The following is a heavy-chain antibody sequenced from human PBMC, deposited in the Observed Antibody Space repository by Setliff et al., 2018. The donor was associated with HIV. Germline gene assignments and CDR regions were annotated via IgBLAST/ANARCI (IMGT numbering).Heavy chain of an antibody. D-gene: IGHD3-10*01. CDR1: GYTFTSYY. CDR2: IHPSGGST. Sequence: ASVKVSCKASGYTFTSYYIHWVRQAPGQGLEWMGVIHPSGGSTSYAQSFQDRVTMTRDTSTSTVYMELSSLRSEDTAVYYCACTYYYGSGSPGSYYYYMDVWGKGTTVTVSS. V-gene: IGHV1-46*01. CDR3: ACTYYYGSGSPGSYYYYMDV. J-gene: IGHJ6*03.